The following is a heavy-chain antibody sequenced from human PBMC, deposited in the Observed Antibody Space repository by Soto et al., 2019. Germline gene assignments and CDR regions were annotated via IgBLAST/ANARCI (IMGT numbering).Heavy chain of an antibody. CDR2: IGVTVVDSDGVP. V-gene: IGHV3-23*01. CDR1: GFFLNNYA. J-gene: IGHJ3*01. CDR3: VKRGRNWGAFDF. Sequence: VQLLESGGDLVQPGGSLRPSWAPPGFFLNNYALGWVRQAPGKGMDWVSTIGVTVVDSDGVPWYEDSGKGRFTISRDSSANTLFLHMDNLRAEVSALYYCVKRGRNWGAFDFWGQGTTVVVSS. D-gene: IGHD7-27*01.